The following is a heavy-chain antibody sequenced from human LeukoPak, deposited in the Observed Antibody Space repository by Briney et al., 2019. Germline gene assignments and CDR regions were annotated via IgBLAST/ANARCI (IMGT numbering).Heavy chain of an antibody. CDR3: ARDDSMVTASGMDV. Sequence: GGSLRLSCVASGFTFSGFEMNWVRQAPGKGLEWVSYISSSYRTIYYADSVKGRFTVSRDNTKNSIYLQMNSLRVEDTAVYYCARDDSMVTASGMDVWGQGTTVTVSS. D-gene: IGHD2-21*02. V-gene: IGHV3-48*03. CDR1: GFTFSGFE. CDR2: ISSSYRTI. J-gene: IGHJ6*02.